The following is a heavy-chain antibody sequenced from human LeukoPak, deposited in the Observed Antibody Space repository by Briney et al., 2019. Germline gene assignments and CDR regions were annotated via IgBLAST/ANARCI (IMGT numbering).Heavy chain of an antibody. CDR3: ARGGYCSSTSCPSPLYWYFDL. CDR1: GGSISSSNYY. Sequence: SETLSLTCTVSGGSISSSNYYWGWIRQPPGKGLEWIGSIDYSGNTYYNPSLKSRVTISVDRSKNQFSLKLSSVTAADTPVYYCARGGYCSSTSCPSPLYWYFDLWGRGTLVTVSS. D-gene: IGHD2-2*03. CDR2: IDYSGNT. J-gene: IGHJ2*01. V-gene: IGHV4-39*07.